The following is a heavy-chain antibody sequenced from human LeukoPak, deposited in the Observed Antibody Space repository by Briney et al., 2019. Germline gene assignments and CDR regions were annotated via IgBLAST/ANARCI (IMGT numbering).Heavy chain of an antibody. D-gene: IGHD3-3*01. CDR3: ARRGYYTNYIDY. CDR2: IYYSGST. Sequence: SETLSLTCTVSGGSISSSSYYWGWIRQPPGKGLEWIGSIYYSGSTYYNPSLKSRVTISVDTFKNQFSLKLSSVTAADTAVYYCARRGYYTNYIDYWGQGTLVTVSS. J-gene: IGHJ4*02. V-gene: IGHV4-39*01. CDR1: GGSISSSSYY.